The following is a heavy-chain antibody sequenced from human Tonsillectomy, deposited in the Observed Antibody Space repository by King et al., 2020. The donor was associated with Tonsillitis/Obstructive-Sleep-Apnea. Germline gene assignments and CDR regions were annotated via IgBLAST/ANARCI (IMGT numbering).Heavy chain of an antibody. CDR2: IYYSGSS. Sequence: QLQESGPGLVKPSETLSLTCTVSGGSISSYYWSWIRQPPGKGLEWIGYIYYSGSSNYNPSLKSRVTISVDTSKNQVSLKLSSVSAADTAVYYCARSEGGRYYYYMDVWGKGTTVTVSS. V-gene: IGHV4-59*01. CDR1: GGSISSYY. CDR3: ARSEGGRYYYYMDV. J-gene: IGHJ6*03. D-gene: IGHD1-26*01.